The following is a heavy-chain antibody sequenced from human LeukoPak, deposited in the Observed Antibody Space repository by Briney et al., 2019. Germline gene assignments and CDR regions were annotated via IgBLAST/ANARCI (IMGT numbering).Heavy chain of an antibody. J-gene: IGHJ4*02. Sequence: GVCLRLSCAASVCSFSDYDMSWIREAPWKGLEWVLYISSSGSTIYYADSVKGRFTISRDNAKNSLYLQMNSLRAEDTAVYYCARDGCWFDYWGQGTLVTVSS. V-gene: IGHV3-11*01. CDR2: ISSSGSTI. D-gene: IGHD2-2*03. CDR1: VCSFSDYD. CDR3: ARDGCWFDY.